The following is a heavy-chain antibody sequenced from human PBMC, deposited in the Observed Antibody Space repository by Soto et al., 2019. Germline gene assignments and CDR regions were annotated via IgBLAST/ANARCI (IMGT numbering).Heavy chain of an antibody. CDR2: IYPGDSDT. D-gene: IGHD3-10*01. CDR1: GYSFTSYW. J-gene: IGHJ2*01. V-gene: IGHV5-51*01. CDR3: ARTIWFGELLAPIIWYFDL. Sequence: ELQLVQSGAEVKKPGESLKISCKGSGYSFTSYWIGWVRQMPGKGLEWMGIIYPGDSDTRYSPSFQGQVTISADKSISTAYLQWSSLKASDTAMYYCARTIWFGELLAPIIWYFDLWGRGTLVTVSS.